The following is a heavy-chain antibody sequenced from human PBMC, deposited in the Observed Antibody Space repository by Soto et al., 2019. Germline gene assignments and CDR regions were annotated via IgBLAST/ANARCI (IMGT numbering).Heavy chain of an antibody. J-gene: IGHJ4*02. CDR3: ARDRITMVVVPFDY. V-gene: IGHV3-30-3*01. D-gene: IGHD3-22*01. Sequence: GGSLRLSCAASGFTFSSYAMHWVRQAPGKGLEWVAVISYDGSSKYYADSVKGRFTISRDNSKNMLYLQMSDLRAEDTAVYYCARDRITMVVVPFDYWGQGTLVTVSS. CDR2: ISYDGSSK. CDR1: GFTFSSYA.